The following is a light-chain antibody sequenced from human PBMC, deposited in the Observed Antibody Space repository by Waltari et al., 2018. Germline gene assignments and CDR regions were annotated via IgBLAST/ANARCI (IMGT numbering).Light chain of an antibody. V-gene: IGLV2-23*02. CDR3: SSYAGSSKGV. Sequence: QSALTQPASVSESPGPSLTTPCTVTSRPVGNDKLVSWYQQPPGKAPKLMIYAVRKRPSGVSDRFSGSKSGDMASLTISGLQPEDEAEYFCSSYAGSSKGVFGGGTKVTVL. CDR2: AVR. CDR1: SRPVGNDKL. J-gene: IGLJ2*01.